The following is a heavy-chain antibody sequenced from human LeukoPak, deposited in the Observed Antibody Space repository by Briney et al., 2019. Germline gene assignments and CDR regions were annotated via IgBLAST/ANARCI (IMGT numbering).Heavy chain of an antibody. V-gene: IGHV3-23*01. Sequence: PGGSLRLSCAASGFTFSSYAMSWVRQAPGEGLEWVSAISGSGGSTYYADSVKGRFTISRDNSKNTLYLQMNSLRAEDTAVYYCAKGRDYYDSSGYYFYWGQGTLVTVSS. D-gene: IGHD3-22*01. CDR2: ISGSGGST. CDR1: GFTFSSYA. J-gene: IGHJ4*02. CDR3: AKGRDYYDSSGYYFY.